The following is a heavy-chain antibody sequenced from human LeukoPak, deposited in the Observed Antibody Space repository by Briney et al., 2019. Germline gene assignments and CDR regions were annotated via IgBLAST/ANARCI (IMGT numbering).Heavy chain of an antibody. Sequence: KTSETLSLTCTVSGGSISSGGYYWSWIRQHPGKGLEWIGYIYYSGSTYYNPSLKSRVTISVDTSKNQFSLKLSSVTAADTAVYYCARVGAVHYGMDVWGQGTTVTVSS. CDR3: ARVGAVHYGMDV. J-gene: IGHJ6*02. D-gene: IGHD3-10*01. V-gene: IGHV4-31*03. CDR1: GGSISSGGYY. CDR2: IYYSGST.